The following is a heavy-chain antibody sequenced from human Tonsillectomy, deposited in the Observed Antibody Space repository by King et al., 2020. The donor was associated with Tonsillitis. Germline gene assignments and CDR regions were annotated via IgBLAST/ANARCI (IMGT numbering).Heavy chain of an antibody. V-gene: IGHV1-46*01. D-gene: IGHD5-18*01. CDR1: RYTFTSYY. CDR2: INPSGGST. Sequence: QLVQSGAEVKKPGASVKGSCKASRYTFTSYYMHWVRQAPGQGLEWMGVINPSGGSTSYAQKFQGRVTMTRDTSTSTVYMEVSSLRSEDTAVYYCARDYGGYSYGLGYWGQGTLVTVSS. J-gene: IGHJ4*02. CDR3: ARDYGGYSYGLGY.